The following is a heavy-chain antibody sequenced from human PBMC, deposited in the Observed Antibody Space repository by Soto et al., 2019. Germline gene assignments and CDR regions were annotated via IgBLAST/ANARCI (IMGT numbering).Heavy chain of an antibody. D-gene: IGHD3-10*01. V-gene: IGHV4-34*01. CDR3: ARGRGGYYGSGSYYLRYYYYMDV. CDR2: INHSGST. J-gene: IGHJ6*03. Sequence: SETLSLTCAVYGGSFSGYYWSWIRQPPGKGLEWIGEINHSGSTNYNPSLKSRVTISVDTSKNQFSLKLSSVTAADTAVYYCARGRGGYYGSGSYYLRYYYYMDVWGKGTTVTVSS. CDR1: GGSFSGYY.